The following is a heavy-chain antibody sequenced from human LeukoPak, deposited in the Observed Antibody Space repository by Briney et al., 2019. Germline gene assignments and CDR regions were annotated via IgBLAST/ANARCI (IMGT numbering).Heavy chain of an antibody. D-gene: IGHD5/OR15-5a*01. J-gene: IGHJ6*03. CDR3: ARQVSDYYYYYIDV. V-gene: IGHV4-39*01. CDR2: IYYSETT. CDR1: GGSISSTGYY. Sequence: PSETLSRTGTVSGGSISSTGYYWDWIRQPPGKGQEWIGSIYYSETTYYNSSLKSRVTISLNTSKNQFSLRLNSVTAADTAVYYCARQVSDYYYYYIDVWGKGATVTVSS.